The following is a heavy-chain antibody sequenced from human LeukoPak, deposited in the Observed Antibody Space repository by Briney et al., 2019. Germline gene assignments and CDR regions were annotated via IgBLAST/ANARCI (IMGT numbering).Heavy chain of an antibody. Sequence: GGSLRLSCAASGFTFSSYWMSWVRQAPGKGLEWVANIKHDGSEKYYVDSVKGRFTISRDNAKNSLYLQMNSLRAEDTAVYYCARILVGFGELLSTPLYYFDYWGQGTLVTVSS. CDR3: ARILVGFGELLSTPLYYFDY. V-gene: IGHV3-7*01. J-gene: IGHJ4*02. D-gene: IGHD3-10*01. CDR2: IKHDGSEK. CDR1: GFTFSSYW.